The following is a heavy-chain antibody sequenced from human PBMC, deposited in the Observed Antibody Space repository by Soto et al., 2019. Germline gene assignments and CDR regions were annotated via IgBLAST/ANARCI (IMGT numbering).Heavy chain of an antibody. J-gene: IGHJ6*02. CDR3: ARTGDYDILTGYYPYYYGMDV. D-gene: IGHD3-9*01. V-gene: IGHV4-59*08. Sequence: SETLSLTCTVSGGSISSYYWSWIRQPPGKGLEWIGYIFYSGPTYYNPSLKSRVTISVDTSKNQFSLKLSSVTAADTAVYYCARTGDYDILTGYYPYYYGMDVWGQGTTVTVSS. CDR2: IFYSGPT. CDR1: GGSISSYY.